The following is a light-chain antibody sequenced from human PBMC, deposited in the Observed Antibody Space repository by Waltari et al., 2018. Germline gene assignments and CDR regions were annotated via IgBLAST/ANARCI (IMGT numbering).Light chain of an antibody. CDR3: SSYTSSSTLV. V-gene: IGLV2-14*01. J-gene: IGLJ3*02. Sequence: QSALTQPASVSGSPGQSITISCTGTSSDVGGYNYVSWYQQHPGKAPQLMIYDVSHRPSGVSTRFCGSKSGNTAALIICGLQAEDEADYYCSSYTSSSTLVFGGGTKLTVL. CDR2: DVS. CDR1: SSDVGGYNY.